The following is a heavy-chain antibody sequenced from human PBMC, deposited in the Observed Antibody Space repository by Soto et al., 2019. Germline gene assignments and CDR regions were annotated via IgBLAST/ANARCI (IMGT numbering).Heavy chain of an antibody. CDR2: IIPIFGTA. J-gene: IGHJ6*02. CDR1: GGTFSSYA. D-gene: IGHD1-26*01. Sequence: SVKVSCKASGGTFSSYAISWVRQAPGQGLEWMGGIIPIFGTANYAQKFQGRVTITADESTSAAYMELSSLRSEDTAVYYCARDHYKREHPQNYYYYYGMDVWGQGTTVTVSS. CDR3: ARDHYKREHPQNYYYYYGMDV. V-gene: IGHV1-69*13.